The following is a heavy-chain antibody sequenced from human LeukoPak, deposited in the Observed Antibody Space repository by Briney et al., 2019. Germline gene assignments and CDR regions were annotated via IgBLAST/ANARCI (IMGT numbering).Heavy chain of an antibody. CDR2: IRHDGTNK. J-gene: IGHJ4*02. CDR3: GRDVSDTVVVFTHNFDF. V-gene: IGHV3-30*02. Sequence: GGSLRLSCAASGFTFNSYGMHWVRRAPGKGLEWVAFIRHDGTNKYYADSVKGRFTISRDNSKNTLFLQMSSLRVEDTAVYYCGRDVSDTVVVFTHNFDFWGQGTLVTVSS. D-gene: IGHD3-22*01. CDR1: GFTFNSYG.